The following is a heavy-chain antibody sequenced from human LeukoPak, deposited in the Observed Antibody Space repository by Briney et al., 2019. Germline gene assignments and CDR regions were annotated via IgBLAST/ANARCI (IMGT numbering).Heavy chain of an antibody. J-gene: IGHJ6*03. CDR2: ISGSGGST. V-gene: IGHV3-23*01. Sequence: GGSLRLSCAASGFTFSSYAMSWVRQAPGKGLEWVSAISGSGGSTYYADSVRGRFTISRDNSKNTLYLQMNSLKAEDTAVYYCASDGAKFGALTYYYYYVDVWGKGTTVTVSS. CDR1: GFTFSSYA. D-gene: IGHD3-10*01. CDR3: ASDGAKFGALTYYYYYVDV.